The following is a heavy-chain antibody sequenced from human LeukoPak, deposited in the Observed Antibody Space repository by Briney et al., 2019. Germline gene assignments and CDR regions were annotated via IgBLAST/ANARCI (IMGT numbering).Heavy chain of an antibody. D-gene: IGHD1-26*01. J-gene: IGHJ4*02. CDR2: ISAYNGNA. Sequence: GASVKVSCKASGYTFTSYGISWVRQAPGQGLEWMGWISAYNGNANYAQKFQGRVTMTTDTSTSTAYMELRSLRSDDTAVYYCARVPVGRGSYYDFDYWGQGTLVTVSS. CDR3: ARVPVGRGSYYDFDY. CDR1: GYTFTSYG. V-gene: IGHV1-18*01.